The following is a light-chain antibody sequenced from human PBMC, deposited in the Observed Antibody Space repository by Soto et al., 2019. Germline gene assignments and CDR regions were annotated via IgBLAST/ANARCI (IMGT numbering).Light chain of an antibody. Sequence: EIVMTQSPVTLSVSPGERATLSCRASQSVGSNLAWYQQKPGQAPRLLVFSSSTRATDVPARFTGSGSGTEFTLTVSSLQSEDVAVYFCQQYGSSPPWTFGQGTKVEIK. CDR1: QSVGSN. V-gene: IGKV3-15*01. J-gene: IGKJ1*01. CDR2: SSS. CDR3: QQYGSSPPWT.